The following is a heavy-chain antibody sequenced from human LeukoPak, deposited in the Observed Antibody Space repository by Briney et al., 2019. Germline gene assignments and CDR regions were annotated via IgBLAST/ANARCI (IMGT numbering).Heavy chain of an antibody. CDR1: GFTFSSYA. CDR2: ISGSGGST. CDR3: ARDSAGATDY. V-gene: IGHV3-23*01. D-gene: IGHD1-26*01. Sequence: PSGGSLRLSCAASGFTFSSYAMSWVRQAPGKGLEWVSAISGSGGSTYYADSVKGWFTISRDNSKNTLYLQMNSLRAEDTAVYYCARDSAGATDYWGQGTLVTVSS. J-gene: IGHJ4*02.